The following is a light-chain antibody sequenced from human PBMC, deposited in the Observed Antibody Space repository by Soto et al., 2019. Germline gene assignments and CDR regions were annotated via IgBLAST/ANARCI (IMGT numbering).Light chain of an antibody. V-gene: IGKV3-20*01. CDR2: GAS. CDR1: HSVGIN. J-gene: IGKJ1*01. Sequence: ESVMAQSPATRFVTPGERATRSCRASHSVGINLAWYQQNPGQAPRLLIYGASNRATGIPDRFSGSGSGTDFTLTISRLEPEDFAVYYCQQYCSSGTFGQGTKVDIK. CDR3: QQYCSSGT.